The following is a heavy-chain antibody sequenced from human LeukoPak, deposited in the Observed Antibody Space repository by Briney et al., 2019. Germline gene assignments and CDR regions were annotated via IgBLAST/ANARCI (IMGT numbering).Heavy chain of an antibody. Sequence: ASVKVSCKASGYTFTSYDINWVRQATGQGLEWMGWMNPNSGNTGYAQKFQGRVTMTRNTSISTAYMELSSLRSEDTAVYYCARGVRIKRRGSGWYEYDFDYWGQGTLVTVSS. V-gene: IGHV1-8*01. CDR1: GYTFTSYD. J-gene: IGHJ4*02. CDR2: MNPNSGNT. CDR3: ARGVRIKRRGSGWYEYDFDY. D-gene: IGHD6-19*01.